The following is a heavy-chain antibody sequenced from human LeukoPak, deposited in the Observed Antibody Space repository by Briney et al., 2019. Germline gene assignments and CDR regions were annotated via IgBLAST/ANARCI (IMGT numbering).Heavy chain of an antibody. Sequence: PSETLSLTCTVSGYSISSGYYWGWIRQPPGKGLEWIGSIYHSGSTYYNPSLKSRVTISVDTSKNQFSLKLSSVTAADTAVYYCASSYTVTQFDYWGQGTLVTVSS. CDR1: GYSISSGYY. CDR3: ASSYTVTQFDY. D-gene: IGHD4-17*01. J-gene: IGHJ4*02. CDR2: IYHSGST. V-gene: IGHV4-38-2*02.